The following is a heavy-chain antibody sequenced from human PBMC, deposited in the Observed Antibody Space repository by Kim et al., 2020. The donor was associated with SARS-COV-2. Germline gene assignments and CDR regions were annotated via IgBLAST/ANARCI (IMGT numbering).Heavy chain of an antibody. D-gene: IGHD2-2*02. CDR2: ISYDGSNK. CDR1: GFTFSSYG. Sequence: GGSLRLSCAASGFTFSSYGMHWVRQAPGKGLEWVAVISYDGSNKYYADSVKGRFTISRDNSKNTLYLQMNSLRAEDTAVYYCAKEGYQLLYGVRSSAYPDYYYYGMDVWGQGTTVTVSS. CDR3: AKEGYQLLYGVRSSAYPDYYYYGMDV. V-gene: IGHV3-30*18. J-gene: IGHJ6*02.